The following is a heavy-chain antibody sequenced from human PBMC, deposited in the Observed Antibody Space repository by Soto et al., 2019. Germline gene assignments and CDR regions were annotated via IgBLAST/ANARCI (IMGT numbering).Heavy chain of an antibody. Sequence: PGESLKISCHGSGYSFASYWIGLVLQMPGKDLEWMGIIYPGDSDTRYSPSFQGQVTISADKSLRTAYLQWTSLKASDTALYYCARTRSFTLGFYYDGMDVWDQGTTVTVSS. CDR1: GYSFASYW. J-gene: IGHJ6*02. V-gene: IGHV5-51*01. CDR2: IYPGDSDT. D-gene: IGHD6-6*01. CDR3: ARTRSFTLGFYYDGMDV.